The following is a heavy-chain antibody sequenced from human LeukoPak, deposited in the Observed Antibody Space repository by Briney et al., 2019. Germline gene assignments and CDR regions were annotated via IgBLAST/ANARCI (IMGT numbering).Heavy chain of an antibody. D-gene: IGHD3-16*02. CDR1: GGSISSYY. CDR3: ARHMGTTFGGVIAQDYYYYGMDV. V-gene: IGHV4-59*08. CDR2: IYYSGST. J-gene: IGHJ6*02. Sequence: SETLSLTCTVSGGSISSYYWGWIRQPPGKGLEWIGYIYYSGSTNYNPSLKSRVPISVDTSKNQFSLKLSSVTAADTAVYYCARHMGTTFGGVIAQDYYYYGMDVWGQGTTVTVSS.